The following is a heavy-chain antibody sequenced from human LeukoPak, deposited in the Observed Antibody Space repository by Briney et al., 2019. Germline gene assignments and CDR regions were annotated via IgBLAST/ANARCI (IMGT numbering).Heavy chain of an antibody. CDR2: ISYDGSNK. Sequence: QPGRSLRLSCAASGFTFSSYGMHWVRQAPGKGLEWVAVISYDGSNKYYADSVKGRFTISRDNSKNTLYLQMNGLRADDTAVYYCLCYYASATFYWGQGTLVTVSS. V-gene: IGHV3-30*03. CDR1: GFTFSSYG. J-gene: IGHJ4*02. D-gene: IGHD3-10*01. CDR3: LCYYASATFY.